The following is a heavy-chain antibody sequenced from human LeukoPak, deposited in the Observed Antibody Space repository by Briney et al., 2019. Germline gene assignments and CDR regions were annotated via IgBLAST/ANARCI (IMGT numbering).Heavy chain of an antibody. Sequence: SETLSLTCTISGGSIGSHYWSWIRQPPGSGLEWIGYVYYSGTTNYNPSLKSRVTISVDTSKNQFSLKLSSVTAADTAVYYCARDYYDSRGEAFDIWGLGKMVTVSS. V-gene: IGHV4-59*11. CDR2: VYYSGTT. CDR1: GGSIGSHY. D-gene: IGHD3-22*01. CDR3: ARDYYDSRGEAFDI. J-gene: IGHJ3*02.